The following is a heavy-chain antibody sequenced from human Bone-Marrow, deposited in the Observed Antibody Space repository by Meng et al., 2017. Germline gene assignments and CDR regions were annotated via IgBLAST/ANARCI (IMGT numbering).Heavy chain of an antibody. Sequence: QGQLQQWGAVLLKPSETLSLTCAVYGGSFSGYYWSWIRQPPGKGLEWIGEINHSGSTNYNPSLKSRVTISVDTSKNQFSLKLSSVTAADTAVYYCVRGLRAARPLLFGYWGQGTLVTVSS. CDR3: VRGLRAARPLLFGY. D-gene: IGHD6-6*01. V-gene: IGHV4-34*01. J-gene: IGHJ4*02. CDR1: GGSFSGYY. CDR2: INHSGST.